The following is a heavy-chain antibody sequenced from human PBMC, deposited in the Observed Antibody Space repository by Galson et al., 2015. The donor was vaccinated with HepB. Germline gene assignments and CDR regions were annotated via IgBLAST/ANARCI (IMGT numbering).Heavy chain of an antibody. V-gene: IGHV3-23*01. Sequence: SLRLSCAASGFTFINHALSWVRQAPGMGLEWVSSITSDGSAYYADSVRGRFTISRDNSKNTVSLQINSLRAEDTAVYYRAREGRGWLFDYWGRGTLVPVSS. J-gene: IGHJ4*02. CDR1: GFTFINHA. CDR3: AREGRGWLFDY. D-gene: IGHD6-19*01. CDR2: ITSDGSA.